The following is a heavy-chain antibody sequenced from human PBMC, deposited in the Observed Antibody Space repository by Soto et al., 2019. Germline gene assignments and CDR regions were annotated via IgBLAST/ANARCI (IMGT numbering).Heavy chain of an antibody. J-gene: IGHJ4*02. CDR2: INHSGST. Sequence: SETLSLTCAVYGGSFSGYYWSWIRQPPGKGLEWIGEINHSGSTNYNPSLKSRVTISVDTSKNQFSLKLGSVTAADTAVYYCARRIVGAFDYWGQGTLVTVSS. CDR3: ARRIVGAFDY. V-gene: IGHV4-34*01. CDR1: GGSFSGYY. D-gene: IGHD1-26*01.